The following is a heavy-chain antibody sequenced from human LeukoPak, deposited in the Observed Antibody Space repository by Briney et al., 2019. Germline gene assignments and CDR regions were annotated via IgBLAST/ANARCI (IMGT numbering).Heavy chain of an antibody. CDR3: ARSSPRAMGNYLDF. CDR2: IYPRGST. V-gene: IGHV4-4*09. J-gene: IGHJ4*02. Sequence: SETLSLTCTVSGGSISSYYWRWIRQPPGKGLEWIGYIYPRGSTYYNPSLKSRVTLSLDKSANQFSLNLSSVTAEDTAVYYCARSSPRAMGNYLDFWGQGTLVTVSS. D-gene: IGHD7-27*01. CDR1: GGSISSYY.